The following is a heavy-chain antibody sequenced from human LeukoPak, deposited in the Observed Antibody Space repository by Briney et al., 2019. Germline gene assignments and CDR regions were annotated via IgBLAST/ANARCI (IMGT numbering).Heavy chain of an antibody. V-gene: IGHV4-34*12. D-gene: IGHD4-23*01. CDR1: GEWLNYYY. Sequence: PSDTLSLTCAVYGEWLNYYYWRWIRQSPGKGLEWIGDIFDGKTINYNPSLKSRVTISAATSSQQFSLNLMSVTAADTAVYFCASGAWAARLNSWAQGALVIVSS. CDR2: IFDGKTI. CDR3: ASGAWAARLNS. J-gene: IGHJ4*02.